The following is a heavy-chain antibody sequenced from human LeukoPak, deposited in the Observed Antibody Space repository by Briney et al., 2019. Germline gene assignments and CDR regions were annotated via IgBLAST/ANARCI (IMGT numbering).Heavy chain of an antibody. CDR1: RYTCTGND. D-gene: IGHD2-2*01. V-gene: IGHV1-2*02. CDR2: INPNNGGT. Sequence: ASVKVSCKASRYTCTGNDMLWGRQAPGQGLEWMGWINPNNGGTNYAQKFQSRVTMTRDTSISTAYMELSRLTSADTAVYYCARGRGSTRSNFDYWGKGTLVSVSS. CDR3: ARGRGSTRSNFDY. J-gene: IGHJ4*02.